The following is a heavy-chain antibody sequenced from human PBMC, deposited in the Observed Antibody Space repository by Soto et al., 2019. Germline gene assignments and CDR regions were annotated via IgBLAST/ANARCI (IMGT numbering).Heavy chain of an antibody. CDR1: GGTLSSYA. CDR2: IIPIFGTA. D-gene: IGHD5-18*01. CDR3: ARDATGYSYGYHNWFDP. V-gene: IGHV1-69*13. J-gene: IGHJ5*02. Sequence: SVKVSCKASGGTLSSYAISWVRQAPGQGLEWMGGIIPIFGTANYAQKFQGRVTITADESTSTAYMELSSLRSEDTAVYYCARDATGYSYGYHNWFDPWGQGTLVTVSS.